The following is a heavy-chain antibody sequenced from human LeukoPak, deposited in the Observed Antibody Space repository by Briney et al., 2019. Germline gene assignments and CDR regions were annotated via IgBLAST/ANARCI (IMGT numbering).Heavy chain of an antibody. CDR1: GFTFSGYA. D-gene: IGHD1-26*01. CDR2: ITGSGYST. Sequence: GGSLRLSCAASGFTFSGYAMTWVRQAPGKGLEWVSAITGSGYSTYYADSVKGRFTISRDNSKNTLYLQMNSLRAEDTAVYYCAKIVEPTTGFDYWGQGTLVTVSS. V-gene: IGHV3-23*01. J-gene: IGHJ4*02. CDR3: AKIVEPTTGFDY.